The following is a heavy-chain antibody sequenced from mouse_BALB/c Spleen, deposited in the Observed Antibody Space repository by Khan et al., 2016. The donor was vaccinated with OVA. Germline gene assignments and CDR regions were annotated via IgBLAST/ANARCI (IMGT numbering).Heavy chain of an antibody. CDR3: TRGRTY. V-gene: IGHV3-2*02. Sequence: EVQLQESGPGLVKPSQSLSLTCTVTGYSITSDYAWNWIRQFPGNKLEWMGYISYSGSTSYTPSHKSRISITRDTSKNQFFLQLKSVATEDTATYYCTRGRTYWGQGTLVTVSA. D-gene: IGHD3-3*01. J-gene: IGHJ3*01. CDR2: ISYSGST. CDR1: GYSITSDYA.